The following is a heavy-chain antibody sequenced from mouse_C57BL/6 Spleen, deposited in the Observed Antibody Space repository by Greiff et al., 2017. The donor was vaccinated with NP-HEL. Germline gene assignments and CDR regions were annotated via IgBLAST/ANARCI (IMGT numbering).Heavy chain of an antibody. CDR1: GYTFTSYW. D-gene: IGHD2-4*01. J-gene: IGHJ1*03. V-gene: IGHV1-55*01. CDR3: ARSLIYYDYPYWYFDV. Sequence: VQLQQPGAELVKPGASVKMSCKASGYTFTSYWITWVKQRPGQGLEWIGDIYPGSGSTNYNEKFKSKATLTVDTSSSTAYMQLSSLTSEDSAVYYCARSLIYYDYPYWYFDVWGTGTTVTVSS. CDR2: IYPGSGST.